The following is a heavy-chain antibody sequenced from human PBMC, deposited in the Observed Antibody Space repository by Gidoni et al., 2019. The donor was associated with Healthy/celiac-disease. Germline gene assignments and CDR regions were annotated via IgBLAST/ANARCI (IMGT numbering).Heavy chain of an antibody. CDR1: GFPFSSYA. V-gene: IGHV3-23*01. CDR3: AKDLGVVVVPAAISFDY. D-gene: IGHD2-2*02. CDR2: ISGSGGST. Sequence: EVQLLASGGGLVQPWGSLRLSCAASGFPFSSYAMSWFRQAPGKGLEWVSAISGSGGSTYYADSVKGRFTISRDNSKNTLYLQMNSLRAEDTAVYYCAKDLGVVVVPAAISFDYWGQGTLVTVSS. J-gene: IGHJ4*02.